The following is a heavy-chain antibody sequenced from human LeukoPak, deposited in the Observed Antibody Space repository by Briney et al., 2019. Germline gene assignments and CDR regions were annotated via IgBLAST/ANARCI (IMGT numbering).Heavy chain of an antibody. D-gene: IGHD1-26*01. CDR1: GFTFSYHW. V-gene: IGHV3-7*01. Sequence: GGSLRLSCAASGFTFSYHWMAWVRQAPGKGLEWVASIKLDGSEQYYLDSVKGRFAISRDNAKSLMNLQMNILRAEDTAIYYCARDGGIMNAFDVWGQGTAVTVSS. CDR2: IKLDGSEQ. CDR3: ARDGGIMNAFDV. J-gene: IGHJ3*01.